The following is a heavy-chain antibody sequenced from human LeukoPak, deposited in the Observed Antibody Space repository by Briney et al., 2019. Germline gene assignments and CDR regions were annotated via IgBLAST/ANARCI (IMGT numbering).Heavy chain of an antibody. J-gene: IGHJ4*02. CDR1: GYTFTSYG. V-gene: IGHV1-18*01. CDR2: ISAYNGNT. Sequence: GASVKVSCKASGYTFTSYGISWVRQAPGQGLEWMGWISAYNGNTNYAQKLQGRVTMTTDTSTSTAYVELRSLRSDDTAVYYCARDRGGFGELPQFDYWGQGTLVAVSS. CDR3: ARDRGGFGELPQFDY. D-gene: IGHD3-10*01.